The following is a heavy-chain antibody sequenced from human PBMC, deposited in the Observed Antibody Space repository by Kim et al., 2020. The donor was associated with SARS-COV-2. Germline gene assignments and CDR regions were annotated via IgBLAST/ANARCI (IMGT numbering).Heavy chain of an antibody. D-gene: IGHD3-9*01. CDR1: GFTFSSYA. J-gene: IGHJ4*02. CDR2: ISYDGSNK. Sequence: GGSLRLSCAASGFTFSSYAMHWVRQAPGKGLEWVAVISYDGSNKYYADSVKGRFTISRDNSKNTLYLQMNSLRAEDTAVYYCARGNGRITIFPFDYWGQGTLVTVSS. V-gene: IGHV3-30*04. CDR3: ARGNGRITIFPFDY.